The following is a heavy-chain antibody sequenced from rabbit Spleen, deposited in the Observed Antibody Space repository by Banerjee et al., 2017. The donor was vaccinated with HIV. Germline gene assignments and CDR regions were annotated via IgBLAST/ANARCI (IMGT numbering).Heavy chain of an antibody. CDR2: IYTGDGVST. J-gene: IGHJ4*01. V-gene: IGHV1S45*01. CDR3: ARDAGRGDYIDGVFNL. CDR1: GFSFSSSYY. Sequence: QEQLEESGGGLVKPEGSLTLTCKASGFSFSSSYYMCWVRQAPGKGLEWIGCIYTGDGVSTAYASWAKGRFTVSKTSSTTVTLQLNSLTAADTATYFCARDAGRGDYIDGVFNLWGPGTLVTVS. D-gene: IGHD8-1*01.